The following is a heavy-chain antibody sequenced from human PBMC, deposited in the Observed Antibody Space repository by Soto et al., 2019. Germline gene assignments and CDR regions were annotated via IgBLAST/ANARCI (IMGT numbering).Heavy chain of an antibody. V-gene: IGHV3-7*03. CDR1: GFTFSSYW. CDR2: IKQDGSEK. CDR3: ARSYSSSWYNWFDP. J-gene: IGHJ5*02. Sequence: PVGSLRLSCAASGFTFSSYWMSWVRQAPGKGLEWVANIKQDGSEKYYVGSVKGRFTISRDNAKNSLYLQMNSLRAEDTAVYYCARSYSSSWYNWFDPWGQGTLVTVSS. D-gene: IGHD6-13*01.